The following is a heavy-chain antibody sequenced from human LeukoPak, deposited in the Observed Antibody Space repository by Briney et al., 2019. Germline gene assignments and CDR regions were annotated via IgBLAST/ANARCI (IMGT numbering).Heavy chain of an antibody. CDR2: IYYSGST. J-gene: IGHJ3*02. V-gene: IGHV4-59*01. Sequence: PSETLSLTCTVSGSSISSYYWSWIRQPPGKGLEWIGYIYYSGSTNYNPSLKSRVTISVDTSKNQFSLKLSSVTAADTAVYYCARGDGDYRDAFDIWGQGTMVTVSS. CDR1: GSSISSYY. D-gene: IGHD4-17*01. CDR3: ARGDGDYRDAFDI.